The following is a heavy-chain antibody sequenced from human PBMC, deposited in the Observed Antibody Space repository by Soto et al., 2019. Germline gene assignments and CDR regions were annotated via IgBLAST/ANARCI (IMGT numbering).Heavy chain of an antibody. J-gene: IGHJ3*01. V-gene: IGHV3-23*01. D-gene: IGHD3-9*01. CDR1: GFTLTDYA. Sequence: PGGSLRLSCAASGFTLTDYAMSWVRQAPGKGLEWVSGITSSGSATYYADSVRGRFTISRDTSKNTLYLQMDSLRAEDTAVYHYAKSGYFDSRTRAFDFWGQGTMVTVSS. CDR3: AKSGYFDSRTRAFDF. CDR2: ITSSGSAT.